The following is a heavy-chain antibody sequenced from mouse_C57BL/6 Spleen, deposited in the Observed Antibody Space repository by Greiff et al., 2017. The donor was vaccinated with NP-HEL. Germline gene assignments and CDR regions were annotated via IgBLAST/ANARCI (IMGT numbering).Heavy chain of an antibody. V-gene: IGHV1-4*01. CDR1: GYTFTSYT. CDR2: INPSSGYT. CDR3: ASRGHYDGYAMDY. D-gene: IGHD1-2*01. J-gene: IGHJ4*01. Sequence: QVHVKQSGAELARPGASVKMSCKSSGYTFTSYTMHWVKQRPGQGLEWIGYINPSSGYTKYNQKFKDKATLTADKSSSTAYMQLSSLTSEDSAVYYCASRGHYDGYAMDYWGQGTSVTVSS.